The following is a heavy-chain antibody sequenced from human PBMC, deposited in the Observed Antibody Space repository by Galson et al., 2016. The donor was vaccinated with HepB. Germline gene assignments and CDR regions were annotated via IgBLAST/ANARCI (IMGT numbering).Heavy chain of an antibody. J-gene: IGHJ4*02. Sequence: ETLSLTCAVSGGSISNNNWWSWVRQSPGKGLEWIGEIYHSGSTNYNPSLKSRVTISLDKSESHFSLKLTSVTAADTAVYYCARDRGGTYSNCFAYWGQGTMVTVSS. CDR2: IYHSGST. V-gene: IGHV4-4*02. CDR3: ARDRGGTYSNCFAY. CDR1: GGSISNNNW. D-gene: IGHD1-26*01.